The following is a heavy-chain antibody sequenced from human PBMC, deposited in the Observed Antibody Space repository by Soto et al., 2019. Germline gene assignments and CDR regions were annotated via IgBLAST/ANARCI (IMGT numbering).Heavy chain of an antibody. D-gene: IGHD3-22*01. CDR2: IIPIFGTA. CDR1: GGTFSSYA. V-gene: IGHV1-69*06. CDR3: ARDRPATGYYYDSSGYYYVSSWFDP. Sequence: ASVKVSCKASGGTFSSYAISWVRQAPGQGLEWMGGIIPIFGTANYAQKFQGRVTITADKSTSTAYMELSSLRSEDTAVYYCARDRPATGYYYDSSGYYYVSSWFDPWGRGTLVTVSS. J-gene: IGHJ5*02.